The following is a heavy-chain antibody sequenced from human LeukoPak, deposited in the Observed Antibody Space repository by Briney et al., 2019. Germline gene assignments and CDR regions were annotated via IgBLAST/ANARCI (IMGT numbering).Heavy chain of an antibody. J-gene: IGHJ4*02. V-gene: IGHV3-74*01. D-gene: IGHD2-2*01. Sequence: GGSLSLSCAASGFTFSNYWMLWVRQAPGMGMVWVSRIKSDGSDTTYADSVKGRFTISRDNSKNTLYLQMNSLRAEDTAVYYCANDDCSSTSCPVDYWGQGTLVTVSS. CDR1: GFTFSNYW. CDR2: IKSDGSDT. CDR3: ANDDCSSTSCPVDY.